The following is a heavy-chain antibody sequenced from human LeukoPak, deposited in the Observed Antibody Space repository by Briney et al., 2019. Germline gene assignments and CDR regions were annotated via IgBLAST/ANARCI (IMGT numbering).Heavy chain of an antibody. V-gene: IGHV4-34*01. J-gene: IGHJ4*02. CDR2: INHSGST. D-gene: IGHD5/OR15-5a*01. CDR3: ARVESKAHFDY. CDR1: GGSFSGYY. Sequence: PSETLSLTCAVYGGSFSGYYWSWIRQPPGKGLEWIGEINHSGSTNYNPSLKSRVTISVDTSKNQFSLKLSSVTAADTAVYYCARVESKAHFDYWGQGTLVTVSS.